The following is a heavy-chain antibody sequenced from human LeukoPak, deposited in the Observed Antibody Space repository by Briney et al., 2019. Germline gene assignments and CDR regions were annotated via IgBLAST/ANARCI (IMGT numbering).Heavy chain of an antibody. CDR1: GYSISSGYY. Sequence: SETLSLTCAVSGYSISSGYYWGWIRQPPGKGMEWIGSIYHSGSTYYNPSLKSRVTISVDTSKNQFSLKLSSVTAADTAVYYCARGGRCSSTSCYKSWCDPWGQGTLVTVSS. CDR2: IYHSGST. V-gene: IGHV4-38-2*01. CDR3: ARGGRCSSTSCYKSWCDP. J-gene: IGHJ5*02. D-gene: IGHD2-2*02.